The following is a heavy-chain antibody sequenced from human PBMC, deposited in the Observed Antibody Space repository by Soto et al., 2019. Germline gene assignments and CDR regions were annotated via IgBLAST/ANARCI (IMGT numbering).Heavy chain of an antibody. CDR1: GDSVSSNSAA. Sequence: SQTLSLTCAISGDSVSSNSAAWNWIRQSPSRGLEWLGRTYYRSKWYNDYAVPVKSRITINPDTSKNQFSLQLNSVTPEDTAVYYCARGGLIDYDFWSGYTPQDYYGMDVWGQGTTVTVSS. V-gene: IGHV6-1*01. J-gene: IGHJ6*02. D-gene: IGHD3-3*01. CDR2: TYYRSKWYN. CDR3: ARGGLIDYDFWSGYTPQDYYGMDV.